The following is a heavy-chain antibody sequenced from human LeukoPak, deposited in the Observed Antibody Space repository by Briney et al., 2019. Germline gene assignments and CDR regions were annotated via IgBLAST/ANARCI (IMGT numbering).Heavy chain of an antibody. V-gene: IGHV1-46*01. Sequence: ASVKVSCKASGYTFTSYYMHWVRQAPGQGLEWMGIINPSGGSTSYAQKFQGRVTMTRDMSTSTVYMELSSLRSEDTAVYYCARDKSYCSSTSCPEYYFDYWGQGTLVTVSS. D-gene: IGHD2-2*01. CDR1: GYTFTSYY. CDR2: INPSGGST. CDR3: ARDKSYCSSTSCPEYYFDY. J-gene: IGHJ4*02.